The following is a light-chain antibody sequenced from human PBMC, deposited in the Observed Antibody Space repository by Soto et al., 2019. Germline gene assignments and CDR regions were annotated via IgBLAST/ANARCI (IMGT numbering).Light chain of an antibody. J-gene: IGKJ2*01. CDR2: GAS. CDR1: QSVSSSY. V-gene: IGKV3-20*01. Sequence: EIVLTQSPGTPSLSPGERATLSCRASQSVSSSYLDRYQQKPGQAPRLLIYGASSRAIGIPDRFSGSGSGTVFILTISRLQPEDFEVYYGQQYGSSPYTFGQGTKLEIK. CDR3: QQYGSSPYT.